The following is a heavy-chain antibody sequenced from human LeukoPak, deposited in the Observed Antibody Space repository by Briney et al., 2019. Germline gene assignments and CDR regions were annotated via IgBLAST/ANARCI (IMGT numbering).Heavy chain of an antibody. D-gene: IGHD7-27*01. CDR2: ISAYNDNA. CDR1: GYSFTNYG. V-gene: IGHV1-18*01. Sequence: ASVKVSCKASGYSFTNYGISWVRQAPGQGLEWMGWISAYNDNAHYAQGLEGRVTMTSETSTRTAYMELRSLRSDDTAVYYCARSTLGIEFDYWGQGTLVTVSS. J-gene: IGHJ4*02. CDR3: ARSTLGIEFDY.